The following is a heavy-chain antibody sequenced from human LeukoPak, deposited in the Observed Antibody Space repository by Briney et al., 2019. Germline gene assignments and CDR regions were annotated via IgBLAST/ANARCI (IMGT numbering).Heavy chain of an antibody. CDR2: MNPNSGNT. Sequence: ASVKVSCKAYGYTFTSYDINWVRQATGQGLEWMGWMNPNSGNTGYAQKFQGRVTITRNTSISTAYMELSSLRSEDTAVCYCARRGGFGEYTFDYWGQGTLVTVSS. CDR1: GYTFTSYD. D-gene: IGHD3-10*01. V-gene: IGHV1-8*03. CDR3: ARRGGFGEYTFDY. J-gene: IGHJ4*02.